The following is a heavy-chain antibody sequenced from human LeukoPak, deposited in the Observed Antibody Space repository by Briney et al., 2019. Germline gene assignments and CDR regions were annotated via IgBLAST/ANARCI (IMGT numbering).Heavy chain of an antibody. V-gene: IGHV3-74*01. D-gene: IGHD3-10*01. CDR2: INSDGSST. J-gene: IGHJ4*02. Sequence: GGSLRLSCAASGFTFSSYWMHWVRQAPGKGLVWVSRINSDGSSTSYADSVKGRFTISRDNSKNTLYLQMNSLRAEDTAVYYCASGLWFGEPLDYWGQGTLVTVSS. CDR3: ASGLWFGEPLDY. CDR1: GFTFSSYW.